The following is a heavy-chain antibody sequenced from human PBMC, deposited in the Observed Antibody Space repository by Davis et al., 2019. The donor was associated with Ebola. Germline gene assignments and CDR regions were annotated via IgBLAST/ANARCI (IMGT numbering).Heavy chain of an antibody. CDR2: IYYDGTT. J-gene: IGHJ4*02. Sequence: MPSETLSLTCTVSGGSVSSDSYYWNWIRQPPGKALEWIGNIYYDGTTDYSSSLKSRVTISIDTSKNHFSLKMTSVTAADTAVYYCARRKLRLGPDYWGQGTLVTVSS. CDR1: GGSVSSDSYY. V-gene: IGHV4-61*03. CDR3: ARRKLRLGPDY. D-gene: IGHD3-16*01.